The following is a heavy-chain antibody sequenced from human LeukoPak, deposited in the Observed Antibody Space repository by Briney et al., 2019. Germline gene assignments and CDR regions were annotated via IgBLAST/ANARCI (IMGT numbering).Heavy chain of an antibody. D-gene: IGHD6-13*01. J-gene: IGHJ4*02. V-gene: IGHV3-7*05. CDR1: GFTFSGSW. Sequence: PGGSLRLSCAASGFTFSGSWMSWVRQAPGKGLEWVANINQDGSKKYYVDSVKGRFTISRDNAKNSLYLQMNSLRADDTVVYYCAREWADYTSSSLDSWGQGTLVTVSS. CDR3: AREWADYTSSSLDS. CDR2: INQDGSKK.